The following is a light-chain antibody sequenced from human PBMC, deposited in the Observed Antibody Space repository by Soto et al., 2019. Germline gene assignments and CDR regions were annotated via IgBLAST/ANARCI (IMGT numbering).Light chain of an antibody. J-gene: IGKJ1*01. CDR1: QSISGSY. CDR2: GAS. Sequence: EIVLTQSPGTLSLSPGERATLSCRASQSISGSYLAWYQQKSGQAPRLLIYGASSRATGIPDRFSGGGSGTDFTLTVSRLEPEDVVVYYCQLGGFGQGTKVEI. V-gene: IGKV3-20*01. CDR3: QLGG.